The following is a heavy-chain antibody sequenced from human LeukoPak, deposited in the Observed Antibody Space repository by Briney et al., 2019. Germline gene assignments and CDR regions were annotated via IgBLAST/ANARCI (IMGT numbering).Heavy chain of an antibody. CDR1: GDSINSLDL. CDR2: MYLSGTT. D-gene: IGHD6-6*01. Sequence: SETLSLTCTVSGDSINSLDLWSWVRQPPGKGLEWIGEMYLSGTTHSNPSVKSRVTISIDKSKNQFFLNLSSVTAADTAVYYCARASISHYYYGTDVWGQGTTVTVSS. CDR3: ARASISHYYYGTDV. J-gene: IGHJ6*02. V-gene: IGHV4-4*02.